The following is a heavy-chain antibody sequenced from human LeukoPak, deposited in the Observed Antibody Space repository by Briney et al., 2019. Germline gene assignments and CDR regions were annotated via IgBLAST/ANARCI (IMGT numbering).Heavy chain of an antibody. V-gene: IGHV4-61*02. CDR2: IYTSGST. Sequence: SETLSHTCTVSGGSISSGSYYWSWIRQPAGKGLEWIGRIYTSGSTNYNPSLKSRVTISVDTSKNQFSLKLSSVTAADTAVYYCAREGLYSENWFDPWGQGTLVTVSS. CDR3: AREGLYSENWFDP. CDR1: GGSISSGSYY. D-gene: IGHD3-10*02. J-gene: IGHJ5*02.